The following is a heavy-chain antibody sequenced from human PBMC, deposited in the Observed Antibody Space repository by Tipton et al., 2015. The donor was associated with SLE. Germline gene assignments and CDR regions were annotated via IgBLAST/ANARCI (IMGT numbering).Heavy chain of an antibody. J-gene: IGHJ5*02. CDR3: ARTKLRYFDWPYNWFDP. Sequence: TLSLTCTVSGGSISSYYWSWIRQPPGKGLEWIGSIYYSGSTYYNPSLKSRVTISVDTSKNQFSLKPSSVTAADTAVYYCARTKLRYFDWPYNWFDPWGQGTLVTVSS. V-gene: IGHV4-59*12. CDR1: GGSISSYY. CDR2: IYYSGST. D-gene: IGHD3-9*01.